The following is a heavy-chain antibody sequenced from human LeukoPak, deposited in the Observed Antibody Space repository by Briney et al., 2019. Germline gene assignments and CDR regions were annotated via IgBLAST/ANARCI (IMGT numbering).Heavy chain of an antibody. CDR3: ARSSGYYGYYYYYYMDV. CDR1: GGSFSGYY. Sequence: SETLSLTCAVYGGSFSGYYWSWIRRPPGKGLEWIGEINHSGSTNYNPSLKSRVTISVDTSKNQFSLKLSSVTAADTAVYYCARSSGYYGYYYYYYMDVWGKGTTVTISS. V-gene: IGHV4-34*01. J-gene: IGHJ6*03. D-gene: IGHD3-22*01. CDR2: INHSGST.